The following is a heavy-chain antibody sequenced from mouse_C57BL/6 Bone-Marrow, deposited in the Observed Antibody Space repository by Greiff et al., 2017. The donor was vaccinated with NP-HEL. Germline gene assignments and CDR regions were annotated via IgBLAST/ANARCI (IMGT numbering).Heavy chain of an antibody. CDR3: TRTGRGAPWFAY. CDR2: IRLKSDNYAT. Sequence: EVKLQESGGGLVQPGGSMKLSCVASGFTFSNYWMNWVRQSPEKGLEWVAQIRLKSDNYATHYAESVKGRFTISRDDSKSSVYLQMNNLRAEDTGIYYCTRTGRGAPWFAYWGQGTLVTVSA. J-gene: IGHJ3*01. CDR1: GFTFSNYW. V-gene: IGHV6-3*01. D-gene: IGHD4-1*01.